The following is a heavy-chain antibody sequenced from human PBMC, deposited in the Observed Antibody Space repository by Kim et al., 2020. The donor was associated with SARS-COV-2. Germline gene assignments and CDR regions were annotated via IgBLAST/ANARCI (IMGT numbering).Heavy chain of an antibody. CDR2: IRSRSVTI. J-gene: IGHJ4*02. V-gene: IGHV3-48*02. D-gene: IGHD3-10*01. Sequence: GGSLRLSCAASGFTFNTYSMNWVRQAPGKGLEWVSYIRSRSVTIYYADSVKGRFTISRDNAKNSLYLHMNSLRDEDTAVYFCARDPYASGNYYSDYWGQGTLVTVSS. CDR1: GFTFNTYS. CDR3: ARDPYASGNYYSDY.